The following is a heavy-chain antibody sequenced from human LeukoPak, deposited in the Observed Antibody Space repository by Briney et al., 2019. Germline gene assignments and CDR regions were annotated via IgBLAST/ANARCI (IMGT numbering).Heavy chain of an antibody. V-gene: IGHV4-59*01. J-gene: IGHJ4*02. CDR1: GGSISSYY. D-gene: IGHD3-10*01. CDR3: ARGRYYFDY. CDR2: TYYSGST. Sequence: SETLSLTCTVSGGSISSYYWSWIRQPPGKGLEWIGYTYYSGSTNYNPSLKSRVTISVDTSKNQFSLKLSSVTAADTAVYYCARGRYYFDYWGQGTLVTVSS.